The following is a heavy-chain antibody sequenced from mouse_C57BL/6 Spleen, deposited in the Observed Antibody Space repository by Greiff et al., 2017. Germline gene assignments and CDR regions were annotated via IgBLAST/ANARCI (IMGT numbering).Heavy chain of an antibody. CDR1: GFSLTSYG. Sequence: VQLQQSGPGLVQPSQSLSITCTVSGFSLTSYGVHWVRQSPGKGLEWLGVIWRGGSTDYNAAFMSSLSITKDNSKRQVFFKMNSLQADDTPIYYAAKIELRPDYYAMDYWGQGTSVTVSS. CDR2: IWRGGST. V-gene: IGHV2-5*01. J-gene: IGHJ4*01. D-gene: IGHD3-2*02. CDR3: AKIELRPDYYAMDY.